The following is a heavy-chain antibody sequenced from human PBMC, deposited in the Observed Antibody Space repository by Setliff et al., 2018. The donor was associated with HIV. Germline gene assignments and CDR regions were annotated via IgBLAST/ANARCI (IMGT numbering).Heavy chain of an antibody. V-gene: IGHV1-18*01. J-gene: IGHJ4*02. D-gene: IGHD3-22*01. CDR1: GYTFTSYG. CDR2: ISAYNGNT. Sequence: ASVKVSCKASGYTFTSYGISWVRQAPGQGLEWMGWISAYNGNTNYAQKLQGRVTMTTDTSTSTAYTELRSLRSDDTAVYYCARNTYYYDSSGSGGYYFDYWGQGTLVTVSS. CDR3: ARNTYYYDSSGSGGYYFDY.